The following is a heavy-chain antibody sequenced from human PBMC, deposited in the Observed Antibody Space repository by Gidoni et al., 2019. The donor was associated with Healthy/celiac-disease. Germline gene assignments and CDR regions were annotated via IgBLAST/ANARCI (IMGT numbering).Heavy chain of an antibody. CDR1: GFTFRSYS. CDR2: ISNSSRYI. Sequence: EVQLGESGGGLVKHGGSLRLSCAASGFTFRSYSMNWVRQAPGKGLEWVSSISNSSRYIYYADSVKGRFTISRDNAKNSLYLQMNSLRAEDTAVYYCARDSELESRVEKFDYWGQGTLVTVSS. V-gene: IGHV3-21*01. J-gene: IGHJ4*02. D-gene: IGHD1-1*01. CDR3: ARDSELESRVEKFDY.